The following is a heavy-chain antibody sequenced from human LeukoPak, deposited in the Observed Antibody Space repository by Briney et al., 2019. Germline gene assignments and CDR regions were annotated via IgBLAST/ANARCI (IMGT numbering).Heavy chain of an antibody. CDR3: ARDWSRVPAGYYYYYYMDV. CDR2: ISSSSSYI. D-gene: IGHD2-2*01. Sequence: GGSLRLSCAASGFTFSSYSMNWVRQAPGKGLEWVSSISSSSSYIYYADSVKGRFTISRDNAKSSLYLQMNSLRAEDTAVYYCARDWSRVPAGYYYYYYMDVWGKGTTVTVSS. CDR1: GFTFSSYS. J-gene: IGHJ6*03. V-gene: IGHV3-21*01.